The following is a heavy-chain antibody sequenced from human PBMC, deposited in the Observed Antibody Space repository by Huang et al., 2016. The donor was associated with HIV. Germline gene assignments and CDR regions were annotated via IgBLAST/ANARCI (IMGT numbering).Heavy chain of an antibody. V-gene: IGHV4-34*02. CDR1: GGSLSGYY. CDR2: INHLGIP. Sequence: QVHLQQWGAGLLKSAETLSLTCAVYGGSLSGYYWSWLRQTPGKGLEGIGEINHLGIPNYNPALRSRVSISMDGSKKQFSRKLRSISDADTAVYFCARDATKNPRGWFDPWGQGTLVTVSS. D-gene: IGHD3-10*01. J-gene: IGHJ5*02. CDR3: ARDATKNPRGWFDP.